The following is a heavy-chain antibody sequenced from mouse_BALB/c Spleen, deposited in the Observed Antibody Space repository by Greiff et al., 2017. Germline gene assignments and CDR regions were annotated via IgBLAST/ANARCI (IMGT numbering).Heavy chain of an antibody. CDR3: TTTFPPWFAY. CDR2: IYPGNSDT. V-gene: IGHV1-5*01. CDR1: GYTFTSYW. J-gene: IGHJ3*01. Sequence: EVQLQQSGTVLARPGASVKMSCKASGYTFTSYWMHWVKQRPGQGLEWIGAIYPGNSDTSYNQKFKGKAKLTAVTSTSTAYMELSSLTNEDSAVYYCTTTFPPWFAYWGQGTLVTVSA.